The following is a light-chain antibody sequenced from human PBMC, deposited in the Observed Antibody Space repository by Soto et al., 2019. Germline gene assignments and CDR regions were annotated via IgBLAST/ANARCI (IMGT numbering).Light chain of an antibody. Sequence: EIVMTQSPGTLSVSLGERVTLSCRASQSVTTDLAWYQQKPGQTPRLLIYDISARASGIPGRFSGSGSGTDFTLTISSLQSEDSAVYYCQQYLDWPLTFGGGTKVEI. CDR1: QSVTTD. CDR3: QQYLDWPLT. J-gene: IGKJ4*01. CDR2: DIS. V-gene: IGKV3-15*01.